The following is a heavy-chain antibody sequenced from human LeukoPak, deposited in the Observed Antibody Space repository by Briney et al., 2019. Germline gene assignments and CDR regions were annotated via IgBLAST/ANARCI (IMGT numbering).Heavy chain of an antibody. J-gene: IGHJ6*02. CDR1: GFTFRDYW. CDR3: VRDSRYCQDV. Sequence: GGSLRLSCAVSGFTFRDYWMHWVRQAPGKGLVWVSRLISDGSSASYADSVKGRFTISRDNTKNTLYLEMNSLRAEDTAVYYCVRDSRYCQDVWGQGTTVTVSS. V-gene: IGHV3-74*01. CDR2: LISDGSSA. D-gene: IGHD2-15*01.